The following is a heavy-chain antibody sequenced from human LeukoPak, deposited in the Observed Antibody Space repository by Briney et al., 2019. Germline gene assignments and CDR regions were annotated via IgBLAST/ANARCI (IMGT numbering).Heavy chain of an antibody. J-gene: IGHJ6*01. CDR3: AELGITMIGGV. Sequence: GGSLRLSCVPSRFTFSSYSMNCVRHAPGEGLEWVSSIRASSSYIFYADSMEGRFTITRDNAKNSLYLQMDSLRAEDTAVYYCAELGITMIGGVWGKGTTVTISP. CDR1: RFTFSSYS. D-gene: IGHD3-10*02. V-gene: IGHV3-21*01. CDR2: IRASSSYI.